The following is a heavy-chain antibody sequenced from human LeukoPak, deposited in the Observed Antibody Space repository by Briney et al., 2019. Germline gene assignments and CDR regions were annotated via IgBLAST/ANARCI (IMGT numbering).Heavy chain of an antibody. V-gene: IGHV4-34*01. CDR3: ARGSYGSGSYYSQYNWFDP. CDR2: INHSGST. J-gene: IGHJ5*02. D-gene: IGHD3-10*01. Sequence: ASETLSLTCAVYGGSFSGYYWSWIRQPPGKGLEWIGEINHSGSTNYNPSLKSRVTISVDTSKNQFSLKLSSVTAADTAVYYCARGSYGSGSYYSQYNWFDPWGQGTLVTVSS. CDR1: GGSFSGYY.